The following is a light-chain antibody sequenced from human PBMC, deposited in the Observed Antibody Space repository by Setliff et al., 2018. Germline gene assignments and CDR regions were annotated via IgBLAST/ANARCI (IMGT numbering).Light chain of an antibody. CDR2: GAS. CDR1: QSVSSN. Sequence: EIVLPQSPGTLSLSPGERATLSCRASQSVSSNLAWYQQKPGQAPRLLIYGASSRATGIPDRFSGGGSGTDFTLAISRLEAEDFAVYYCQQYASSPPNVGGGTKVYIK. CDR3: QQYASSPPN. J-gene: IGKJ4*01. V-gene: IGKV3-20*01.